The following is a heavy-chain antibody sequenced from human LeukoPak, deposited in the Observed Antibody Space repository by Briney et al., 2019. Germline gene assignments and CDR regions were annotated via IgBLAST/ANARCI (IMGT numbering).Heavy chain of an antibody. D-gene: IGHD3-16*01. CDR1: GYTFTGYY. Sequence: ASVKVSCKASGYTFTGYYMHWVRQAPGQGLEWMGWINPNSGGTNYAQKFQGRVTMTRDTSISTAYMELSRLRSDDTAVYYCARDLGVTTRSRGLDYWGQGTLVTVSS. CDR2: INPNSGGT. CDR3: ARDLGVTTRSRGLDY. J-gene: IGHJ4*02. V-gene: IGHV1-2*02.